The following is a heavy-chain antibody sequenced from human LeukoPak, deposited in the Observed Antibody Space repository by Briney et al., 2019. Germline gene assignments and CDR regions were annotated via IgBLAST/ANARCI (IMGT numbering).Heavy chain of an antibody. J-gene: IGHJ4*02. CDR3: ANFGDLVLGIDY. Sequence: GGPLRLSCAASGFTFSSYATSWVRQAPAKGLEWVSAISGSGGSTYYADSVKGRFTISRDNSKNTLYLQMNSLRAEDTAVYYCANFGDLVLGIDYWGQGTLVTVSS. D-gene: IGHD3-10*01. CDR2: ISGSGGST. V-gene: IGHV3-23*01. CDR1: GFTFSSYA.